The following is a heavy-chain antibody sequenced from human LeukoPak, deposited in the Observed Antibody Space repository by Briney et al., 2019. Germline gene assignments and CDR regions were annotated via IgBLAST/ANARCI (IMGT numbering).Heavy chain of an antibody. Sequence: PGGSLRLSCAAPGFTFGNYWMHWVRQAPGKGLVWVSRINTDGSSTSDADSVRGRVTISRDNGKNTLYLQMNSLSAEDTAVYFCARAGYCSGGSCYFDYWGQGTQVFVSS. CDR1: GFTFGNYW. CDR2: INTDGSST. D-gene: IGHD2-15*01. CDR3: ARAGYCSGGSCYFDY. V-gene: IGHV3-74*01. J-gene: IGHJ4*02.